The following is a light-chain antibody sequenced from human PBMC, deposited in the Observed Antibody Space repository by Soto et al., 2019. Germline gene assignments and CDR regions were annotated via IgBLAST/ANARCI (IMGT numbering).Light chain of an antibody. CDR2: GAS. V-gene: IGKV3-20*01. J-gene: IGKJ4*01. Sequence: EIVLTQSPGTLSLSPGERATLSCRASQTVSTNFLAWYQQHPGQAPRRLIYGASSRATGIPDRFSGSGSGTDFTLTISRLEPEDFAVYYCQQYNNWPPVTFGGGTKVDIK. CDR3: QQYNNWPPVT. CDR1: QTVSTNF.